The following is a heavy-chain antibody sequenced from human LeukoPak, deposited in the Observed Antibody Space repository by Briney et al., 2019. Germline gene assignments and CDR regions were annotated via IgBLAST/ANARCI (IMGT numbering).Heavy chain of an antibody. V-gene: IGHV3-30-3*01. CDR3: ARADLGSCSGGSCYGHY. Sequence: AGRSLRLSCAASGFTFSSYAIHWVRQAPGKGLEWVAVISYDGSNKYYVDSVKGRFTISRDNSKNTLYLQMNNLRAEDTAVYYCARADLGSCSGGSCYGHYWGQGTLVTVSS. CDR1: GFTFSSYA. CDR2: ISYDGSNK. D-gene: IGHD2-15*01. J-gene: IGHJ4*02.